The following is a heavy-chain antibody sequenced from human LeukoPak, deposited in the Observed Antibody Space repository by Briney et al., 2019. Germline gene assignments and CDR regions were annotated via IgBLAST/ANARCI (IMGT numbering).Heavy chain of an antibody. CDR2: ISYDGSNK. J-gene: IGHJ4*02. CDR3: ARDLYSSSSGVGYYFDY. D-gene: IGHD6-6*01. Sequence: GGSLRLSCAASGFTFSSYAMHWVRQAPGKGLEWVAVISYDGSNKYYADSVKGRFTISRDNSKNTLYLQMNSLRAEDTAVYYCARDLYSSSSGVGYYFDYWGQGTLVTVSS. CDR1: GFTFSSYA. V-gene: IGHV3-30-3*01.